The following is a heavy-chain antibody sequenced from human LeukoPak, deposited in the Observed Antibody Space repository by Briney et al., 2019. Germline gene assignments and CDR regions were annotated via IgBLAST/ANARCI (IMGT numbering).Heavy chain of an antibody. CDR2: INNDGSNT. CDR3: ARVNRGFSWIQLWLGFDY. CDR1: GFTFSTYW. D-gene: IGHD5-18*01. Sequence: PGGSLRLSCAASGFTFSTYWMHWVRQAPGKGLVWVSRINNDGSNTTYADSVKGRFTISRDNAKNSLYLQMNSLRAEDTAVYYCARVNRGFSWIQLWLGFDYWGQGTLVTVSS. V-gene: IGHV3-74*01. J-gene: IGHJ4*02.